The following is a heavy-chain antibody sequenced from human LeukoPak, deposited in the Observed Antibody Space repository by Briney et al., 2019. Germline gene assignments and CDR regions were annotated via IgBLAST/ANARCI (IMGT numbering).Heavy chain of an antibody. V-gene: IGHV3-48*04. D-gene: IGHD3-9*01. J-gene: IGHJ4*02. CDR1: GFTFSSYS. CDR2: ISSSGSTI. Sequence: PGGSLRLSCAASGFTFSSYSMNWVRQAPGKGLEWVSYISSSGSTIYYADSVKGRFTISRDNAKYSLYLQMISLRAEDTAVYYCARVGDDILTGMFDYWGQGALVTVSS. CDR3: ARVGDDILTGMFDY.